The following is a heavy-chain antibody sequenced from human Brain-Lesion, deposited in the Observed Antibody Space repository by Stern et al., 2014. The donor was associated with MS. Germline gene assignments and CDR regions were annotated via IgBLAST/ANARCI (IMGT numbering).Heavy chain of an antibody. CDR1: GFNFTNYG. V-gene: IGHV3-30*18. CDR3: ANSLGKYSRCGGDCYSRADY. J-gene: IGHJ4*02. Sequence: QVQLVQSGGGVVQPGRSLRLSCAASGFNFTNYGMHWVRQAPGKGLEWVAVISYGGSDKYYADSVKGRFTISRDHSKNTPYLQMNSLRGEDTAMYYCANSLGKYSRCGGDCYSRADYWGQGTLVTVFS. CDR2: ISYGGSDK. D-gene: IGHD2-21*02.